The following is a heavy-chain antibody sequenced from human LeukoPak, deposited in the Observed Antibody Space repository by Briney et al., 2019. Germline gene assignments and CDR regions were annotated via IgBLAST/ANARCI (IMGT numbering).Heavy chain of an antibody. D-gene: IGHD3-3*01. CDR3: ARDLQIFGVVTNDNWFDP. CDR1: GYTITSYG. Sequence: ASVKVSCKASGYTITSYGISWVRQAPGQGLEWMGWISAYNGNTNYAQKLQGRVTMTTDTSTSTAYMELRSLRSDDTAVYYCARDLQIFGVVTNDNWFDPWGQGTLVTVSS. CDR2: ISAYNGNT. J-gene: IGHJ5*02. V-gene: IGHV1-18*01.